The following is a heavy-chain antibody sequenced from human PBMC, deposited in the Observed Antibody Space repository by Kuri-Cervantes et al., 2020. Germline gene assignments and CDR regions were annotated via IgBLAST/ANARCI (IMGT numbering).Heavy chain of an antibody. CDR3: ARDPVTYCRCTSCYGGWFDP. J-gene: IGHJ5*02. Sequence: SETLSLTCTVSGGSISSSSYYWGWIRQPPGKGLEWIGCIYYSGSTYYNPSLKSRVTISVDTSKNQFFLKLSSVTAADTAVYYCARDPVTYCRCTSCYGGWFDPWGQGTLVTVSS. CDR2: IYYSGST. CDR1: GGSISSSSYY. D-gene: IGHD2-2*01. V-gene: IGHV4-39*07.